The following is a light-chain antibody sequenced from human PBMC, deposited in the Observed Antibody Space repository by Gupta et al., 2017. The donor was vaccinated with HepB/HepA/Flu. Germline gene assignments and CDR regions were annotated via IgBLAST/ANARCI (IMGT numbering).Light chain of an antibody. J-gene: IGLJ3*02. Sequence: QSALTQPASVSGSPGQSITISCTGTSSDVGGYNYVSWYQQHPGKAPKLMIYDVSDRPSGVSTRFSGSKSGNTASLPXSXLQAEDXADYYCSSYTSSRTLVFGGGTKLTVL. CDR3: SSYTSSRTLV. CDR2: DVS. CDR1: SSDVGGYNY. V-gene: IGLV2-14*01.